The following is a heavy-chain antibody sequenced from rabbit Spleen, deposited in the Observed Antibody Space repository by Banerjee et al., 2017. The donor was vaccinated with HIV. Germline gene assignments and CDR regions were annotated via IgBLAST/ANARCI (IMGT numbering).Heavy chain of an antibody. D-gene: IGHD6-1*01. V-gene: IGHV1S40*01. CDR2: IYAGVSGST. J-gene: IGHJ4*01. CDR3: AREVLSAAYAGFGDATIYYFDL. Sequence: QSLEESGGGLVKPGGTLTLTCKASGFSFSSGYDICWVRQAPGKGLEWIACIYAGVSGSTYYATWAKGRFTISKTSSTTVTLQMTSLTAADTATYFCAREVLSAAYAGFGDATIYYFDLWGPGTLVTVS. CDR1: GFSFSSGYD.